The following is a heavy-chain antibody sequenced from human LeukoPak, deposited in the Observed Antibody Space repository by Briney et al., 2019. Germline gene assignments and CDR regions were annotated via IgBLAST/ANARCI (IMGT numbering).Heavy chain of an antibody. CDR1: GGTFSSYG. Sequence: ASVKVSCKASGGTFSSYGISWVRQTPGQGLEWMGWISAYNGNTNYAQKLQGRVTMTTDTSTSTAYMELRSLRSDDTAVYYCARADCSSTSCYIGVDYWGQGTLVTVSS. J-gene: IGHJ4*02. CDR2: ISAYNGNT. D-gene: IGHD2-2*01. V-gene: IGHV1-18*01. CDR3: ARADCSSTSCYIGVDY.